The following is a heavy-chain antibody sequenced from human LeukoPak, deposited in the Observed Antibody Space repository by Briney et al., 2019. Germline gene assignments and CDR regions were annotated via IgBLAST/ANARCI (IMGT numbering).Heavy chain of an antibody. J-gene: IGHJ3*02. CDR2: INPSGGST. CDR3: AREWEPPDAFDI. CDR1: GYTFTSYY. Sequence: ASVKVSCKASGYTFTSYYMHWVRQAPGQGLEWMGIINPSGGSTSYAQKVQGRVTMTRDMSTSTVYMELSSLRSEDTAVYYCAREWEPPDAFDIWGKGTMVTVSS. D-gene: IGHD1-26*01. V-gene: IGHV1-46*01.